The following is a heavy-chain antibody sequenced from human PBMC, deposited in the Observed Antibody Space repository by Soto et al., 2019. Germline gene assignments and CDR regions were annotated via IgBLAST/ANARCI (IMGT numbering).Heavy chain of an antibody. V-gene: IGHV1-24*01. D-gene: IGHD4-17*01. Sequence: ASVKVSCKVSGYTLTELSMHWVRQAPGKGLEWMGGFDPEDGETIYAQKFQGRVTMTEDTSTDTAYMELSSLRSEDTAVYYCARGALYGDYFPIDYWGQGTLVTVSS. CDR3: ARGALYGDYFPIDY. CDR1: GYTLTELS. CDR2: FDPEDGET. J-gene: IGHJ4*02.